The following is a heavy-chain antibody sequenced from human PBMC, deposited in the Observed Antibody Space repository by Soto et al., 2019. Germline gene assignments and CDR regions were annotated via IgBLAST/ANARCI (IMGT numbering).Heavy chain of an antibody. J-gene: IGHJ4*02. V-gene: IGHV4-59*01. CDR2: IYYSGST. CDR3: ARESFYDSGGFHGFDY. Sequence: LSLTCTVSGGSISSYYWSWIRQPPGKGLEWIGYIYYSGSTNYNPSLKSRVTISVDTSKNQFSLKLSSVTAADTAVYYCARESFYDSGGFHGFDYWGQGTLVTVSS. CDR1: GGSISSYY. D-gene: IGHD3-22*01.